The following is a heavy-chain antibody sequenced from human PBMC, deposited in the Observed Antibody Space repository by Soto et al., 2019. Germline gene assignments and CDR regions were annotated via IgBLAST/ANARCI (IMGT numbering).Heavy chain of an antibody. CDR2: ISGSGGST. Sequence: GGSLRLSCAASGFSFSSYAMSWVRQAPGKGLEWVSAISGSGGSTYYADSVKGRFTISRDNSKNTLYLQMNSLRAEDTAVYYCAKGGMLGDPYYYYYGMDVWGQGTTVTASS. V-gene: IGHV3-23*01. CDR1: GFSFSSYA. J-gene: IGHJ6*02. D-gene: IGHD1-26*01. CDR3: AKGGMLGDPYYYYYGMDV.